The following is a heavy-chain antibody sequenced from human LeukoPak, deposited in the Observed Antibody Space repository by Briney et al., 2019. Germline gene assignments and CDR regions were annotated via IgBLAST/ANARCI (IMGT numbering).Heavy chain of an antibody. CDR2: INPNSGGT. V-gene: IGHV1-2*02. D-gene: IGHD3-22*01. CDR1: GYTFTGYY. J-gene: IGHJ3*02. CDR3: ARVRSPYDSSGYYPRDAFDI. Sequence: ASVKVSCKASGYTFTGYYMHWVRQAPGQGLEWMGWINPNSGGTNYAQKFQGRVTMTRDTSISTAYMELSRLRSDDTAVYYCARVRSPYDSSGYYPRDAFDIWGQGTMVTVSS.